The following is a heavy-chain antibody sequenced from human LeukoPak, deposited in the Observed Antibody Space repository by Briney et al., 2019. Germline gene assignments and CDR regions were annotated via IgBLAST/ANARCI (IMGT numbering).Heavy chain of an antibody. CDR2: ISYDGSSK. J-gene: IGHJ4*02. CDR1: GFTFSTYA. V-gene: IGHV3-30*04. Sequence: GGSLRLSCAASGFTFSTYAMHWVRQAPGKGLEWVAVISYDGSSKYYADSVKGRFTISRDNSKNTLYLQMNSLRAEDTAVYYCARGGLFDYWGQGTLVTVSS. CDR3: ARGGLFDY.